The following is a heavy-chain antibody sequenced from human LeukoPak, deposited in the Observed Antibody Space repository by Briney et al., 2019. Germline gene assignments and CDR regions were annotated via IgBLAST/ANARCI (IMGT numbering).Heavy chain of an antibody. CDR1: GFTFSSYG. V-gene: IGHV3-30*18. J-gene: IGHJ4*02. Sequence: GRSLRLSCAASGFTFSSYGMHWVRQAPGKGLEWVAVISYDGSNKYYADSVKGRFTISRDNSKNTLYLQMNSLRAEDTAVYYCAKDGYRSSWDWGQGTLVTVSS. CDR2: ISYDGSNK. CDR3: AKDGYRSSWD. D-gene: IGHD6-13*01.